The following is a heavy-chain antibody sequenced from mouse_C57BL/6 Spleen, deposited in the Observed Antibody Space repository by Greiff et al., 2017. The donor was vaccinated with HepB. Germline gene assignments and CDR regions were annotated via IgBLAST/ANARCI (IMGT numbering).Heavy chain of an antibody. CDR1: GYSITSGYY. CDR3: ATGSSSYYFDY. CDR2: ISYDGSN. J-gene: IGHJ2*01. V-gene: IGHV3-6*01. D-gene: IGHD1-1*01. Sequence: EVQLQESGPGLVKPSQSLSLTCSVTGYSITSGYYWNWIRQFPGNKLEWMGYISYDGSNNYNPTLKNRISITRDTSKNQFFLKLNSVTTEDTATYYCATGSSSYYFDYWGQGTTLTVSS.